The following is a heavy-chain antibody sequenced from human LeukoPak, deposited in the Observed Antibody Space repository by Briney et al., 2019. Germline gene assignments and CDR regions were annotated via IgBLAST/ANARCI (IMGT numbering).Heavy chain of an antibody. D-gene: IGHD5-12*01. J-gene: IGHJ5*02. CDR1: GFAFYSYT. CDR2: ISSASSYI. V-gene: IGHV3-21*01. Sequence: PGRSLRLSCEASGFAFYSYTINWVRQAPGKGLEWVSSISSASSYIYYADSVKGRFTISRDNAKNSLYLQMNSLRADDTGLYFCAREYVDGVTNYFDPWGQGTLVTVSS. CDR3: AREYVDGVTNYFDP.